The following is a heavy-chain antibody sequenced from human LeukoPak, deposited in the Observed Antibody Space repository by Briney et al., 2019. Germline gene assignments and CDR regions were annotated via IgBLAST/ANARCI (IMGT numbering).Heavy chain of an antibody. CDR2: IWYDGSNK. CDR3: ARTALGTHKVFDY. D-gene: IGHD7-27*01. V-gene: IGHV3-30*02. CDR1: GFTFSSYG. J-gene: IGHJ4*02. Sequence: GGSLRLSCAASGFTFSSYGMHWVRQAPGKGLEWVAVIWYDGSNKYYADSVKGRFTISRDNSKNTLYLQMNSLKPDDTAVYYCARTALGTHKVFDYWGQGTLVTVSS.